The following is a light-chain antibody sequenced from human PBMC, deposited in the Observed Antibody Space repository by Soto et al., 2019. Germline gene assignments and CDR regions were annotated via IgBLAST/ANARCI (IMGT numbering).Light chain of an antibody. CDR2: SND. J-gene: IGLJ1*01. CDR3: AAWDDRLNGYV. CDR1: ASNIESNT. V-gene: IGLV1-44*01. Sequence: QSFLTQPPSASATPGQRVTISCSGGASNIESNTVTWYKQLPGTAPKLVIYSNDDRPSGVPARFSGSRSGTSASLAISGLQSDDEADYFCAAWDDRLNGYVFGGGTKVTVL.